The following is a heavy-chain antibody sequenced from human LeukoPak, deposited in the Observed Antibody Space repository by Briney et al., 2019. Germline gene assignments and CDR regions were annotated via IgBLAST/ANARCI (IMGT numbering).Heavy chain of an antibody. Sequence: PSETLSLTCTVSGGSISSNNCYWGWIRQPPGKGLEWIGYLYDGGSTIYNPSLKSRVTISLDTSKNQLSLKLNSVTAADTAVYYCARNMAYWGQGTLVTVSS. D-gene: IGHD2/OR15-2a*01. CDR2: LYDGGST. CDR3: ARNMAY. V-gene: IGHV4-61*05. CDR1: GGSISSNNCY. J-gene: IGHJ4*02.